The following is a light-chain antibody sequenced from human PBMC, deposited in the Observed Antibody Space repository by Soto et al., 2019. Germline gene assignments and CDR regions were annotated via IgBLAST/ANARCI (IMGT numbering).Light chain of an antibody. Sequence: QSALTQPPSASGSPGQSVTISCTGTSSDVGSYNLVSWYQQYPGKAPKLMIYATSKRPSGVSNRFSGSESGDTASLTISGLQAEDEADYYCTSFARGSTLVFGGGTKLTVL. CDR1: SSDVGSYNL. V-gene: IGLV2-23*01. CDR2: ATS. J-gene: IGLJ3*02. CDR3: TSFARGSTLV.